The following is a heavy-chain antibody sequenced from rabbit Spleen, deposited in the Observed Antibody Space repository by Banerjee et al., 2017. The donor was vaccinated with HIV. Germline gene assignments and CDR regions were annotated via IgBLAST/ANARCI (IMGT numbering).Heavy chain of an antibody. D-gene: IGHD6-1*01. Sequence: QLVESGGRLVQPGGSLTLSCKAYGFTISNYWMNWVRQAPGKGLEWIGIIYPITETTYYANWVNGRFTISSHNAQNTLYLQLNSLTAADTATYFCVREAGYGGYGDANLWGPGTLVTVS. CDR2: IYPITETT. J-gene: IGHJ4*01. CDR3: VREAGYGGYGDANL. CDR1: GFTISNYW. V-gene: IGHV1S7*01.